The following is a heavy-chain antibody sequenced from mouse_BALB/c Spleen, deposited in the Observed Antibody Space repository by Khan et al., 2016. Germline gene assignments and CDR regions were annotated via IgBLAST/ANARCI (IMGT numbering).Heavy chain of an antibody. CDR2: ILPGSGST. CDR1: GYTFSSYW. Sequence: QVQLKQSGAELMKPGASVKISCKATGYTFSSYWIEWVKQRPGHGLEWIGEILPGSGSTNYNEKFKGKATFTADTSSNTAYMQLSSLTSEDSADYDCARHGQLGQRDYFDYWGQGTTLTVSS. D-gene: IGHD3-1*01. J-gene: IGHJ2*01. V-gene: IGHV1-9*01. CDR3: ARHGQLGQRDYFDY.